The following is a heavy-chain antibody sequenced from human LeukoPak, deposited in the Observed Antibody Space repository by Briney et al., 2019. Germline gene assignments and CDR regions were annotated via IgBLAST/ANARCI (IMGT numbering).Heavy chain of an antibody. CDR1: GFTFSSYS. Sequence: GGSLRLSCAASGFTFSSYSMNWVRQALGKGLEWVANIKQDGSEKYYVDSVKGRFTISRDNAKNSLYLQMNSLRAEDTAVYYCAKSYAFDIWGQGTMVTVSS. CDR2: IKQDGSEK. D-gene: IGHD3-16*02. V-gene: IGHV3-7*03. J-gene: IGHJ3*02. CDR3: AKSYAFDI.